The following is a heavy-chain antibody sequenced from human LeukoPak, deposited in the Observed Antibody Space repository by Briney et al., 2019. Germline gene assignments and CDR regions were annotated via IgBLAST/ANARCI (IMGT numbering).Heavy chain of an antibody. J-gene: IGHJ4*02. D-gene: IGHD3-22*01. Sequence: GGSLRLSCAASGFTFSSYAMSWVRQAPGKGLEWVSAISGSGGSTYYADSVKGRFTISRDNSKNTLYLQMNSLRAEDTAVYYCAKVFYYDSSGYYSYWGQGTLVTVSS. CDR2: ISGSGGST. CDR3: AKVFYYDSSGYYSY. CDR1: GFTFSSYA. V-gene: IGHV3-23*01.